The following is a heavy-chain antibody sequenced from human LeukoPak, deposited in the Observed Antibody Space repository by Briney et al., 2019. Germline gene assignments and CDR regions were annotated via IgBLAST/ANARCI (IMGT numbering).Heavy chain of an antibody. J-gene: IGHJ4*02. V-gene: IGHV1-18*01. CDR2: ISADNGNT. CDR3: ARTPHRSLEWLYWGFFDY. D-gene: IGHD3-3*01. CDR1: GYTFTYYG. Sequence: ASVKVSCKASGYTFTYYGINWVRQAPGQGLEWMGWISADNGNTNYAQKVQGRVTMTTDTSTSTAYMELRSLRSDDTAVYYCARTPHRSLEWLYWGFFDYWGQGTLVTVSS.